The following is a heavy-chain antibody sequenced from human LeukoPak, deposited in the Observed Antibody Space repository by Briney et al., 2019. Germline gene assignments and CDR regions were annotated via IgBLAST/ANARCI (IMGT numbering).Heavy chain of an antibody. Sequence: GRSLRLSCAASGFTFSNYDMHWVRQAPGKGLEWVAVIWYDGSNKYYAKSMKGRSTISRDNTKNPLYLQMNNLRAEDTAVYFCARFGIWGEAGIDYWGRGTLVTVSS. J-gene: IGHJ4*02. CDR2: IWYDGSNK. V-gene: IGHV3-33*01. CDR3: ARFGIWGEAGIDY. D-gene: IGHD3-16*01. CDR1: GFTFSNYD.